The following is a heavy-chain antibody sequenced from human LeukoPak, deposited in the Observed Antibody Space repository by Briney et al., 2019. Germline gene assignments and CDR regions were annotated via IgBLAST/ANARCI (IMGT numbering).Heavy chain of an antibody. J-gene: IGHJ4*02. CDR2: ISYDGSSK. CDR3: ARDQFSPYYDILTGYDY. Sequence: GGSLRLSCAASGFTFSSYAMHWVRQAPGKGLEWVAVISYDGSSKYYADSVKGRFTISRDNSKNSLYLQMNSLRAEDTAVYYCARDQFSPYYDILTGYDYWGQGTLVTVSS. D-gene: IGHD3-9*01. V-gene: IGHV3-30*04. CDR1: GFTFSSYA.